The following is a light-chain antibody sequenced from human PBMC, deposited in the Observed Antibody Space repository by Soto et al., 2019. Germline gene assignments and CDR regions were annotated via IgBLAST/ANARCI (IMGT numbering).Light chain of an antibody. CDR1: SSDVGGYNY. Sequence: QSVLTQPPSASGSPGQSVTISCTGTSSDVGGYNYVSWYQQHPAKAPKLMIYEVSKRPSGVPDRFSGSKSGNTASLTVSGLQAEDEADYYCSSYAGSNVVFGGGTKLTVL. J-gene: IGLJ2*01. V-gene: IGLV2-8*01. CDR2: EVS. CDR3: SSYAGSNVV.